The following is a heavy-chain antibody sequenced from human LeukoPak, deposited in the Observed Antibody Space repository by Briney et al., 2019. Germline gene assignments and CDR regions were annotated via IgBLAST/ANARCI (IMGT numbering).Heavy chain of an antibody. J-gene: IGHJ4*02. V-gene: IGHV3-23*01. CDR3: AKDQSLNGYSSNRYWDY. D-gene: IGHD6-13*01. CDR2: ISGSGGST. CDR1: GFTVSSYA. Sequence: PGGSLRLSCAASGFTVSSYAMRWVRQARGKGGEWGSNISGSGGSTYYAASVKGRFTISTDNSKTPLYLQMNSLRAEDTAVYYCAKDQSLNGYSSNRYWDYWGQGTLVTVSS.